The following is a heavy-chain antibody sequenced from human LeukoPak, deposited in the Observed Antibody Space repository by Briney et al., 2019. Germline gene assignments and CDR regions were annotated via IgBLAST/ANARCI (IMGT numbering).Heavy chain of an antibody. V-gene: IGHV3-7*05. CDR3: ARIRVSSYYGMDI. CDR1: GFTFSIYA. D-gene: IGHD2/OR15-2a*01. J-gene: IGHJ6*02. CDR2: IKEDESEK. Sequence: GGSLRLSCAASGFTFSIYAMHWVRQAPGKGLEWVANIKEDESEKYYVNSVKGRFTISRDNAKNSLFLHMNSLRAEDTAVYYCARIRVSSYYGMDIWGQGTTVTVSS.